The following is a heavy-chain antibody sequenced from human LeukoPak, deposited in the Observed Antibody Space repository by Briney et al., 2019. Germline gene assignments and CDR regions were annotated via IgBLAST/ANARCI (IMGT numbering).Heavy chain of an antibody. V-gene: IGHV3-30*02. CDR1: GFTLRSYG. CDR3: AKTGGSYYSGFDP. Sequence: PGGSLRLSCAASGFTLRSYGMHWVRQAPGKGLEWVAFIRYDGSNKYYADSVKGRFTISRDNSKNTLYLQMNSLRAEDTAVYYCAKTGGSYYSGFDPWGQGTLVTVSS. J-gene: IGHJ5*02. D-gene: IGHD1-26*01. CDR2: IRYDGSNK.